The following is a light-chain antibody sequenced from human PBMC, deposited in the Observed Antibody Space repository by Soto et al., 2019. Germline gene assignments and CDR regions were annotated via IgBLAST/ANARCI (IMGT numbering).Light chain of an antibody. CDR3: QSYDGSLSGSV. J-gene: IGLJ2*01. V-gene: IGLV1-40*01. CDR2: GNS. CDR1: SSNIGAGYD. Sequence: QAVVTQPASVSGAPGQRVTISCTGSSSNIGAGYDVHWYQQLPGTAPKLLIYGNSNRPSGVPDRFSGSKSGTSASLAITGLQAEDEADYYFQSYDGSLSGSVFGGGTKLTVL.